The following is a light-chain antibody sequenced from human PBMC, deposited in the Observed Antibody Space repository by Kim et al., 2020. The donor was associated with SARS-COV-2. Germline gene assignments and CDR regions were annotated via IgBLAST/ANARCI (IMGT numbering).Light chain of an antibody. V-gene: IGLV6-57*03. Sequence: LTISSTRGSGSIASNYGQCNQQRPGSAPITVIYEDSQRPSGVPDRFSGSTDSSSNSASLTISGLKTDDEADYCCQSYDSTNHVVFGGGTQLTVL. CDR3: QSYDSTNHVV. CDR1: SGSIASNY. CDR2: EDS. J-gene: IGLJ2*01.